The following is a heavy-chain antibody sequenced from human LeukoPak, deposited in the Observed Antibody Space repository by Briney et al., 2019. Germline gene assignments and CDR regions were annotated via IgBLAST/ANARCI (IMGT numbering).Heavy chain of an antibody. CDR2: IYYSGST. D-gene: IGHD5-18*01. Sequence: SETLSLTCTVSGGSISSGGYYWSWIRQHPGKGLEWIGYIYYSGSTYYNPSLKSRVTISVDTSKNQFSLKLSSVTAADTAVYYCASSGYSYDAFDIWGQGTMVTVSS. CDR3: ASSGYSYDAFDI. CDR1: GGSISSGGYY. J-gene: IGHJ3*02. V-gene: IGHV4-31*03.